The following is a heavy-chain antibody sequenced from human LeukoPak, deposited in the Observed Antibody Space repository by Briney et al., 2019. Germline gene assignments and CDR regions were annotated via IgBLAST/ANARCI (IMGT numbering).Heavy chain of an antibody. CDR2: INDSGTT. V-gene: IGHV4-34*01. Sequence: SETLSLTCGVSSEFFSGYYWGWIRQPPGRGLEWIGDINDSGTTKYNPTLKNRVTISIDTSKKQISLNVKSVTAADTAVYYCARLPLGAFGEVLNFDSWGQGTPVTVSS. J-gene: IGHJ4*02. CDR1: SEFFSGYY. D-gene: IGHD3-10*01. CDR3: ARLPLGAFGEVLNFDS.